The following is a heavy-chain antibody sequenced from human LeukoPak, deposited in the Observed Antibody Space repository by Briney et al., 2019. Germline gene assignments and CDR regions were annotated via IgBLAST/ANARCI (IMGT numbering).Heavy chain of an antibody. Sequence: PGGSLRLSCAASGFTFSSYAMSWVRQAPGKGLEWVSAISGSGGSTYYADSVKGRFTISRGNSKNTLYLQMNSLRAEDTAVYYCAKASGIAVAGDSYYYMDAWGKGTTVTISS. J-gene: IGHJ6*03. CDR1: GFTFSSYA. D-gene: IGHD6-19*01. V-gene: IGHV3-23*01. CDR2: ISGSGGST. CDR3: AKASGIAVAGDSYYYMDA.